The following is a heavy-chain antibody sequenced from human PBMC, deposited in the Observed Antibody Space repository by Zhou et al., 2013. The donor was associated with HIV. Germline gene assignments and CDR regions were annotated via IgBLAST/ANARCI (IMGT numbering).Heavy chain of an antibody. J-gene: IGHJ1*01. CDR1: GYIFSNHG. CDR2: ISAYNGNT. V-gene: IGHV1-18*01. Sequence: QVQLVQSGAEVKKPGASVKVSCKASGYIFSNHGISWVRQAPGQGLEWMGWISAYNGNTNYAQKFQGRVTMTTDSSTSTAYMVLRSLRSDDTAVYYCAREGQWELLWLQHWGQGTLVTVSS. D-gene: IGHD1-26*01. CDR3: AREGQWELLWLQH.